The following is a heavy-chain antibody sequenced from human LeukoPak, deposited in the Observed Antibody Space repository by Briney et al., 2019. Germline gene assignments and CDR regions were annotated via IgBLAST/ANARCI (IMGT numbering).Heavy chain of an antibody. CDR2: INPNSGGT. V-gene: IGHV1-2*06. D-gene: IGHD3-22*01. CDR3: ARGSLVVITHVDY. J-gene: IGHJ4*02. Sequence: VRQXPGQGLXXXXRINPNSGGTNYAQKFQGRVTMTRDTSISTAYMELSRLRSDDTAVYYCARGSLVVITHVDYWGQGTLVTVSS.